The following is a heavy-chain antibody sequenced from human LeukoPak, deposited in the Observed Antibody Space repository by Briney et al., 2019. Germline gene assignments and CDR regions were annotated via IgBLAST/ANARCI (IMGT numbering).Heavy chain of an antibody. J-gene: IGHJ4*02. Sequence: SETLSLTCAVYGGSFSGYYWSWIRQPPGKGLEWIGYIYYSGSTNYNPSLKSRVTISVDTSKNQFSLKLSSVTAADTAVYYCARSSGYYYFDYWGQGTLVTVSS. D-gene: IGHD3-22*01. CDR1: GGSFSGYY. CDR3: ARSSGYYYFDY. V-gene: IGHV4-59*01. CDR2: IYYSGST.